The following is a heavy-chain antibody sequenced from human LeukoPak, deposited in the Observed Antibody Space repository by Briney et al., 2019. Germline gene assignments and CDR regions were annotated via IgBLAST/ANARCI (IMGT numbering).Heavy chain of an antibody. CDR3: AGITGDVDY. D-gene: IGHD7-27*01. J-gene: IGHJ4*02. CDR1: GGSFSGYY. Sequence: PSETLSLTCAVYGGSFSGYYWSWIRQPPGKGLEWIGEINHSGSTNYNPSLKSRVTISVDTSKNQFSLKLSSVTAADTAVYYCAGITGDVDYWGQGTLVTVSS. CDR2: INHSGST. V-gene: IGHV4-34*01.